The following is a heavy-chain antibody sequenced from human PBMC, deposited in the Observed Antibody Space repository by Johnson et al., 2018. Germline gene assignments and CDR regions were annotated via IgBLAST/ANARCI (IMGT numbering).Heavy chain of an antibody. CDR1: GFTFSSYA. CDR3: ARGLTYYYDSSGYSRPGNAFDI. D-gene: IGHD3-22*01. CDR2: ISYDGSNK. J-gene: IGHJ3*02. Sequence: QVQLVESGGGVVQPGRSLRLSCAASGFTFSSYAMHWVRQAPGKGLEWVAVISYDGSNKYYADSVKGRFTISRDNSKNTLYLQMNSLIAGDTAVYYCARGLTYYYDSSGYSRPGNAFDIWGQGTMVTVSS. V-gene: IGHV3-30-3*01.